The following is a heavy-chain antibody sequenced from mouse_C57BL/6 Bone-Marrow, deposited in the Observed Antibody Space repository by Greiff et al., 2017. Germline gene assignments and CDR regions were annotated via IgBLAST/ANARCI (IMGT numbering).Heavy chain of an antibody. J-gene: IGHJ2*01. Sequence: QVQLQQPGAELVKPGASVKLSCKASGYTFTSYWMHWVKQRPGRGLEWIGRIDPNSGGTKYNEKFKSKATLTVDKPSSTAYMQLSSLTSVDSAVYSCARSNPPYYYGSSLLGYWGQGTTLTVSS. D-gene: IGHD1-1*01. CDR2: IDPNSGGT. V-gene: IGHV1-72*01. CDR1: GYTFTSYW. CDR3: ARSNPPYYYGSSLLGY.